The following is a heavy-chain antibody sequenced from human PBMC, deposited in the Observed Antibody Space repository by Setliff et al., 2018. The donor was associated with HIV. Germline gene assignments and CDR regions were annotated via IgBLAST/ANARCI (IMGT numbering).Heavy chain of an antibody. CDR1: GFTFDDYA. CDR2: INWSGGST. V-gene: IGHV3-9*01. CDR3: ARDFRIIVPDVFDI. J-gene: IGHJ3*02. D-gene: IGHD2-15*01. Sequence: PGGSLRLSCAASGFTFDDYAMHWVRQAPGKGPEWVSGINWSGGSTGYADSVKGRSTISRDNAKNSLYLQMNSLRPEDTALYYCARDFRIIVPDVFDIWGRGTMVTVSS.